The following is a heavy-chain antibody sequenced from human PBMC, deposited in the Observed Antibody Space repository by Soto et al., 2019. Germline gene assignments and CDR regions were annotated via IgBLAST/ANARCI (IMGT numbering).Heavy chain of an antibody. J-gene: IGHJ6*02. Sequence: EVQLVESGGGLVKPGGSLRLSCVASGFTFRTYTMNWVRQAPGKGLEWVSGISGFSPYTFYAESVKGRFTISRDNAKNSLYLQMNSLGVEDTAVYYCARDRGYDAHDYYYNAMDVWGQGTTVTVSS. CDR3: ARDRGYDAHDYYYNAMDV. CDR1: GFTFRTYT. V-gene: IGHV3-21*01. CDR2: ISGFSPYT. D-gene: IGHD2-15*01.